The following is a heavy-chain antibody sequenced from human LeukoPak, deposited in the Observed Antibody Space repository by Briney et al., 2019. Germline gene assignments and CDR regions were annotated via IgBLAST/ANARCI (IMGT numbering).Heavy chain of an antibody. Sequence: SETLSLTCTVSGGSISSYYWSWIRQPPGKGLEWIGNIYYSGSTNYNPSLKSRVTISVDTSKNQFSLKLSSVTAADTAVYYCARDQGYSSGWLTLGSMDVWGQGTTVTVSS. CDR3: ARDQGYSSGWLTLGSMDV. D-gene: IGHD6-19*01. CDR1: GGSISSYY. J-gene: IGHJ6*02. V-gene: IGHV4-59*01. CDR2: IYYSGST.